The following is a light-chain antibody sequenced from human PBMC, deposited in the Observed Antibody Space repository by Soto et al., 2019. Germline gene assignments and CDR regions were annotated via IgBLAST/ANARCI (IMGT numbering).Light chain of an antibody. V-gene: IGLV2-14*01. J-gene: IGLJ1*01. Sequence: QSALPQPASVYGSPGQSITISCTGTSSDVGGYNYVSWYQQYPGKAPKLMIYDVSNRPSGVSNRFSGSKSGNTASLTISGLQAEDEADYYCSSYTSSSTNVFGTGTKLTVL. CDR1: SSDVGGYNY. CDR2: DVS. CDR3: SSYTSSSTNV.